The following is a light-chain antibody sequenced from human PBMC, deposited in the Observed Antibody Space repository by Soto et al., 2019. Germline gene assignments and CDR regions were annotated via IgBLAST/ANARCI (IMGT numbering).Light chain of an antibody. Sequence: EIVLTQYPATLSLSPGERATLSCRASQSVSSYLAWYQQKPGQAPRLLIYGASTRATGIPARFSGSGSVTEFTLTISSLQSEDFAVYYCQQYNNWPLTFGGGTKVDIK. CDR1: QSVSSY. J-gene: IGKJ4*01. CDR3: QQYNNWPLT. V-gene: IGKV3-15*01. CDR2: GAS.